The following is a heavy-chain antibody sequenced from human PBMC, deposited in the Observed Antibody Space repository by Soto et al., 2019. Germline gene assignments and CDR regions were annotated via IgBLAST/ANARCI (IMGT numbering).Heavy chain of an antibody. V-gene: IGHV1-8*01. CDR1: GYTFTSYD. J-gene: IGHJ4*02. D-gene: IGHD6-6*01. Sequence: ASVKVSCKASGYTFTSYDINWVRQATGQGLEWMGWMNPNSGNTGYAQKFQGRVTMTRNTSISTAYMELSSLRSEDTAVYYCARGMGRGSIVAARIFDYWGQGTLVTVSS. CDR2: MNPNSGNT. CDR3: ARGMGRGSIVAARIFDY.